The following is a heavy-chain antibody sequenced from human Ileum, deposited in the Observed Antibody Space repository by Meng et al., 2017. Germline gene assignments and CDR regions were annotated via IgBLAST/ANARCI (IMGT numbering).Heavy chain of an antibody. CDR2: IKQDGSDK. D-gene: IGHD1-26*01. CDR1: GFTFSYSW. Sequence: GESLKISCVASGFTFSYSWLSWVRQAPGKGLEWVANIKQDGSDKYYLDSVKGRFTISRDNAKNSLYLQMNSLKAEDAAVYYCARGSPVSLVGYWGQGTLVTVSS. J-gene: IGHJ4*02. CDR3: ARGSPVSLVGY. V-gene: IGHV3-7*01.